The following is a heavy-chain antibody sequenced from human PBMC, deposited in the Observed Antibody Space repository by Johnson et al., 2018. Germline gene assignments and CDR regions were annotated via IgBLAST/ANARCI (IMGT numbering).Heavy chain of an antibody. CDR1: GFTLSTYW. CDR3: PRNIERNSGASS. J-gene: IGHJ5*02. Sequence: VQLVESGGGFVQPGGSLRLPCAASGFTLSTYWMHWVRQAPGKGLVWVSRIYCDGSSTDYADSVNGRFTISRDNGKNTRFLPMNSLRAEDTAMYYCPRNIERNSGASSWGQGTLVTVSS. CDR2: IYCDGSST. V-gene: IGHV3-74*02. D-gene: IGHD2/OR15-2a*01.